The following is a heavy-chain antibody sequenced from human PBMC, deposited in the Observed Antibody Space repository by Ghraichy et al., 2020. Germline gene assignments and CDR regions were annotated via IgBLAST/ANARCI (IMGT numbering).Heavy chain of an antibody. D-gene: IGHD3-16*01. V-gene: IGHV4-31*03. CDR2: IYYSGST. CDR1: GGSISSGGYY. J-gene: IGHJ5*02. CDR3: ARGGSGAGGGEFDP. Sequence: SETLSLTCTVSGGSISSGGYYWSWIRQHPGKGLEWIGYIYYSGSTYYNPSLKSRVTISVDTSKNQFSLKLSSVTAADTAVYYCARGGSGAGGGEFDPWGQGTLVTVSS.